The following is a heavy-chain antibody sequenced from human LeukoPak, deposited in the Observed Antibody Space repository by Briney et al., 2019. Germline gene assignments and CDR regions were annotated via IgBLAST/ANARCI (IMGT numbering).Heavy chain of an antibody. CDR2: IYYSGST. Sequence: SETLSLTCTVSGGSISSGGYYWSWIRQHPGNGLEGIGYIYYSGSTYYNPSLKSRVTISVDTSKNQLSLKLGSLTAHDTAVYYCARARGVVWFDPWGQGTVVTVSS. CDR1: GGSISSGGYY. J-gene: IGHJ5*02. V-gene: IGHV4-31*03. CDR3: ARARGVVWFDP. D-gene: IGHD3-10*01.